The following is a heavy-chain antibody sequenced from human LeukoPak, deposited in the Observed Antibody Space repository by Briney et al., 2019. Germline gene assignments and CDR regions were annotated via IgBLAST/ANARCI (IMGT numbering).Heavy chain of an antibody. D-gene: IGHD4-17*01. CDR1: GFTFSSYW. V-gene: IGHV3-74*01. Sequence: GGSLRLSCAASGFTFSSYWMHWVRQPPGKGLVWVSRINSDGRATNYADSVKGRFTISRDNAKNTLYLQMDSLRAEDTAAYYCARDVGRVGDPFNWGQGALVTVSS. CDR2: INSDGRAT. CDR3: ARDVGRVGDPFN. J-gene: IGHJ4*02.